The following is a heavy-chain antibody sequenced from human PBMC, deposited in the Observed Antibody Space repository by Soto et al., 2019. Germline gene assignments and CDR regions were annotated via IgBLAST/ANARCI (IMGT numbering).Heavy chain of an antibody. Sequence: QVQLHESGPGLVRPSQTLSLTCNVSGGSISPADYYWSWIRQPPVQGLEWIGYIYYRGSTYYNPSLESRVAISIDTSKNQFSLNLTSVTAADTAVYYCVSDYDSGGYIGYWGQGTLVTVSS. J-gene: IGHJ4*02. V-gene: IGHV4-30-4*01. CDR3: VSDYDSGGYIGY. CDR2: IYYRGST. CDR1: GGSISPADYY. D-gene: IGHD3-22*01.